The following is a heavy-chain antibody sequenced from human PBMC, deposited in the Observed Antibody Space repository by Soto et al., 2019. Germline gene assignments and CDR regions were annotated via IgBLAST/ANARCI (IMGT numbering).Heavy chain of an antibody. V-gene: IGHV4-59*01. CDR2: IYYMGRT. J-gene: IGHJ4*02. D-gene: IGHD1-26*01. CDR1: SISTYY. CDR3: ARGLGARGFDY. Sequence: PSNTLSLTLTVDSISTYYWNWIQQSPVKGLEWIGYIYYMGRTNYNPSLRSRVTMSIDTSRNQFSLKLRSVTAADTAVYYCARGLGARGFDYGGQGTLVTVTS.